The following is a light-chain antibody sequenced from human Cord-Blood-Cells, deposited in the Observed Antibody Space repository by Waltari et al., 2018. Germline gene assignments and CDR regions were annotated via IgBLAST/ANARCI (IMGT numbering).Light chain of an antibody. J-gene: IGLJ3*02. CDR3: SSYTSSSTWV. V-gene: IGLV2-14*01. Sequence: QSALTQPASVSGSPGQSITISCTGTSSDVGGYNYVSWYPQHPGKAPKLMIDDVSNRPSGVSKRFSGSKSGNTASLIISGLQAEDEADYYCSSYTSSSTWVFGGGTKLTVL. CDR2: DVS. CDR1: SSDVGGYNY.